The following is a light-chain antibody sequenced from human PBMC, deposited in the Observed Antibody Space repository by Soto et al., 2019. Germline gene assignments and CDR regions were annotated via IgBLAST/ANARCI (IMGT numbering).Light chain of an antibody. CDR1: SSNIGADYD. J-gene: IGLJ2*01. CDR2: SNI. Sequence: QSVLTQPPSVSGAPGQRVTISCTGSSSNIGADYDVHWYQQVPGTAPKLLIYSNINRPSGVPDRFSGSKSGTSASLAITGLQAGDEADYYCQSYDTSLRVVFGGGTKLTVL. V-gene: IGLV1-40*01. CDR3: QSYDTSLRVV.